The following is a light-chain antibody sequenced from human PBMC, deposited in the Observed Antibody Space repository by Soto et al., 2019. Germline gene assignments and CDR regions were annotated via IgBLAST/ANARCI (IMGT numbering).Light chain of an antibody. J-gene: IGKJ4*02. CDR3: QQYNSSVT. CDR2: GAS. Sequence: EIVMTQSPATLCVSPGESATLSCRASQNVGNNLAWYQQQPGQAPRLLLYGASTMASGIPPRFRGSGSGTDFTLNIKYLRSEDTAVYYCQQYNSSVTFGGGTRVEI. CDR1: QNVGNN. V-gene: IGKV3D-15*01.